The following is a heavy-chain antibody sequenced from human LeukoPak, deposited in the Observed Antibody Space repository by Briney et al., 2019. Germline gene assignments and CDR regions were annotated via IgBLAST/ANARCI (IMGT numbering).Heavy chain of an antibody. Sequence: PGGSLRLSCAASGFTFSSYGMHWVRQAPGKGLEWVAVISYDGSNKYYADSVKGRFTISRDNSKNTLYLQMNSLRAEDTAVYYCAKARSGSQKTNTDYWGQGTLVTVSS. V-gene: IGHV3-30*18. D-gene: IGHD1-26*01. CDR3: AKARSGSQKTNTDY. CDR1: GFTFSSYG. CDR2: ISYDGSNK. J-gene: IGHJ4*02.